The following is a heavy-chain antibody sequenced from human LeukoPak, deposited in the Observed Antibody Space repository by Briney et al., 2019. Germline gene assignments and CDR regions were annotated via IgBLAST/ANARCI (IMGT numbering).Heavy chain of an antibody. Sequence: GASVKVSCKASGYTFTGYYMHWVRQAPGQGLEWVGRINPNSGGTNYAQKFQGRVTMTRDTSISTAYMELSRLRSDDTAVYYCARDSYYYVSSGYYYYFDYWGQGTLVTVSS. CDR1: GYTFTGYY. CDR2: INPNSGGT. V-gene: IGHV1-2*06. CDR3: ARDSYYYVSSGYYYYFDY. D-gene: IGHD3-22*01. J-gene: IGHJ4*02.